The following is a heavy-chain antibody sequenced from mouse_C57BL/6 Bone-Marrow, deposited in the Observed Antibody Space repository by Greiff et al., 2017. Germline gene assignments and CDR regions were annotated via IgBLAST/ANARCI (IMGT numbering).Heavy chain of an antibody. J-gene: IGHJ3*01. D-gene: IGHD2-5*01. CDR2: INPSTGGT. CDR3: ARRSNYVPFAY. Sequence: EVQRVESGPELVKPGASVKISCKASGYSFTGYYMNWVKQSPEKSLEWIGEINPSTGGTTYNQKFKAKATLTVDKSSSTAYMQLKSLTSEDSAVYYCARRSNYVPFAYWGQGTLVTVSA. CDR1: GYSFTGYY. V-gene: IGHV1-42*01.